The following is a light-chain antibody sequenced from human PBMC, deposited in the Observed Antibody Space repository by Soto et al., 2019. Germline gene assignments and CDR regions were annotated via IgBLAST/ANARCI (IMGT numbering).Light chain of an antibody. CDR3: QQYRSYSWT. V-gene: IGKV1-5*03. Sequence: DVQLTQSPSTLSASVGDRVTITCRASQSVSSWLAWYQAKPGKAPNLLVYKASTLQSGFPSRFSGSGSGTEFTLTTSSLQPDDFAIYYCQQYRSYSWTFGQGTKVEI. CDR2: KAS. CDR1: QSVSSW. J-gene: IGKJ1*01.